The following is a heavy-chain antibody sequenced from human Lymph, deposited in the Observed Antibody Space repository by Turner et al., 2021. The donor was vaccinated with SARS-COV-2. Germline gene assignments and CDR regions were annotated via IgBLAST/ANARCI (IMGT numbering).Heavy chain of an antibody. V-gene: IGHV3-15*01. J-gene: IGHJ4*02. CDR3: TTHSAPDY. CDR2: IKTKTDGGKT. Sequence: EVQLVESGGGLVKPGGSLRLSCAASGFTFSNAWMTWVRQAPGKGLEWVGRIKTKTDGGKTDYAAPVKGRFTISRDDSKNTLYLQMNSLKTEDTAVYYCTTHSAPDYWGQGTLVTVPS. D-gene: IGHD6-13*01. CDR1: GFTFSNAW.